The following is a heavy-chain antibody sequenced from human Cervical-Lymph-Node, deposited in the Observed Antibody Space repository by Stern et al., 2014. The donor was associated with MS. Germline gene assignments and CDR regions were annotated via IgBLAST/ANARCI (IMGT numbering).Heavy chain of an antibody. J-gene: IGHJ4*02. CDR3: VRDWSSNAYKSEDY. CDR2: IWHDGSKT. V-gene: IGHV3-33*01. CDR1: GFTFRNYG. Sequence: VQLVQSGGGVVQPGRSLRISCIASGFTFRNYGMHWVRQAPGKGLGWVAMIWHDGSKTYYADSVRGRFTISRDNSKNTLSLQMNSLRVDDTAVYYCVRDWSSNAYKSEDYWGQGTLVTVSS. D-gene: IGHD4-11*01.